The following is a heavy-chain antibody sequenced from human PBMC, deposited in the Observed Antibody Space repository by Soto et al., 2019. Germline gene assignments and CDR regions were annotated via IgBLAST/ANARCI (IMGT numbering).Heavy chain of an antibody. CDR1: GFTFSSYS. V-gene: IGHV3-48*01. D-gene: IGHD3-3*01. J-gene: IGHJ3*02. Sequence: GGSLRLSCAASGFTFSSYSMNWVRQAPGKGLEWVSYISSSSSTIYYADSVKGRFTISRDNAKNSLYLQMNSLRAEDTAVYYFARFQYDFWSGYYPNAFDIWGQGTMVTVSS. CDR2: ISSSSSTI. CDR3: ARFQYDFWSGYYPNAFDI.